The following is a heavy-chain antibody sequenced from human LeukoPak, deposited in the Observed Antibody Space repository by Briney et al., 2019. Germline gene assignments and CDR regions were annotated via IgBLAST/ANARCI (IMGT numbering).Heavy chain of an antibody. J-gene: IGHJ4*02. V-gene: IGHV4-39*01. Sequence: SETLSLTCTVSSGSINSSNYYWGWIRQPPGKGLEWIGSIFYSGSTYYNPALKSRVTISVDTSKNLFSLKLSSVTAPDTAVYYCARLSGSSWLTDYWGQGTLVTVS. D-gene: IGHD6-13*01. CDR1: SGSINSSNYY. CDR3: ARLSGSSWLTDY. CDR2: IFYSGST.